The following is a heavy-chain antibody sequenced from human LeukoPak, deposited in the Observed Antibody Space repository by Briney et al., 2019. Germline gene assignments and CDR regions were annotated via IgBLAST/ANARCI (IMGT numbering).Heavy chain of an antibody. CDR1: GFTFSGYW. J-gene: IGHJ5*02. D-gene: IGHD6-6*01. Sequence: GGSLRLSCAASGFTFSGYWMSWVRQAPGKGLEWVANIKQDGSEKNYVDSVKGRFTISRDNAKNSLYLQMNSLRAEDMAVYYCARERTAARNWFDPWGQGTLVTVSS. CDR2: IKQDGSEK. V-gene: IGHV3-7*01. CDR3: ARERTAARNWFDP.